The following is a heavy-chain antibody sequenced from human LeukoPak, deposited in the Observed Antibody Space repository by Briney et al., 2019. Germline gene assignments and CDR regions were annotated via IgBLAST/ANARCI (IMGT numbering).Heavy chain of an antibody. Sequence: GGSLRLSCAASGFAVSSNYMSWVRQAPGKGLEWVSVIYSGGTTYYADSVKGRFTISRDISKNTVYLQMSSLRAEDTAVYYCAKAGGIRPVAYWGQGTLVSVSS. CDR1: GFAVSSNY. CDR3: AKAGGIRPVAY. D-gene: IGHD3-16*01. CDR2: IYSGGTT. V-gene: IGHV3-53*01. J-gene: IGHJ4*02.